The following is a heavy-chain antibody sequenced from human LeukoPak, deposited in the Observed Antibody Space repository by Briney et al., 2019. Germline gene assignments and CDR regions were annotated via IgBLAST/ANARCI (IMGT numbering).Heavy chain of an antibody. CDR3: ARDLRSYYMDV. CDR2: ISSSSYI. CDR1: GFTFSSYS. J-gene: IGHJ6*03. V-gene: IGHV3-21*01. Sequence: PGGSLRLSCAASGFTFSSYSMNWVRQAPGKGLEWVSSISSSSYIYYADSVKGRFTISRDNAKNSLYLQMNSLRAEDTAVYYCARDLRSYYMDVWGKGTTVTVSS. D-gene: IGHD5/OR15-5a*01.